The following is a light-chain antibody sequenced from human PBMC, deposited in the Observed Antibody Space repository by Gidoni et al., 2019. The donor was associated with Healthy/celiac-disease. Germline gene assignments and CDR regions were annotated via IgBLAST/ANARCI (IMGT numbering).Light chain of an antibody. J-gene: IGKJ4*01. CDR2: AAS. V-gene: IGKV1-39*01. Sequence: DIQITQSPSSLSASVGDRVTIPCRARQSISSYLNWSQQKPGKAPQLLIYAASSLQSGVPSRFSGSGSGTDFTLTSSSRQPEDFATYYCQQSYSTPLTFGGXTKVEIK. CDR3: QQSYSTPLT. CDR1: QSISSY.